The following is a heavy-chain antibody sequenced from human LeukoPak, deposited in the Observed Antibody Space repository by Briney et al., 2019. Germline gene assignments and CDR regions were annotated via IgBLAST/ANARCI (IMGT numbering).Heavy chain of an antibody. Sequence: GGSLRLSCAASGFTFSSYGMSWVRQAPGKGLEWVSAISGSGGSTYYADSVKGRFTISRDNSKNTLYLQMNSLRAEDTAVYYCAPGGYSGYGHAFDIWGQGTVVTVSS. D-gene: IGHD5-12*01. CDR1: GFTFSSYG. CDR2: ISGSGGST. J-gene: IGHJ3*02. V-gene: IGHV3-23*01. CDR3: APGGYSGYGHAFDI.